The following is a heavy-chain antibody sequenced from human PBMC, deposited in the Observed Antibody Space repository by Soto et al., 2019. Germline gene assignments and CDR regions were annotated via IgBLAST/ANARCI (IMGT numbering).Heavy chain of an antibody. CDR3: TTGRLRFLEWLLYPPYYFDY. D-gene: IGHD3-3*01. Sequence: ASVKVSCKASGYTFTSYGISWVRQAPGQGLEWMGWISAYNGNTNYAQKLQGRVTMTTDTSTSTAYMELRSLKTEDTAVYYCTTGRLRFLEWLLYPPYYFDYWGQGTLVTVSS. J-gene: IGHJ4*02. V-gene: IGHV1-18*04. CDR1: GYTFTSYG. CDR2: ISAYNGNT.